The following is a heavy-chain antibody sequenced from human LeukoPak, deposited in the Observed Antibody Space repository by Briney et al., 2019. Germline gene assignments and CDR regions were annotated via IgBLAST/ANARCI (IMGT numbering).Heavy chain of an antibody. J-gene: IGHJ4*02. CDR3: ARSYCSGGSCYYFDY. CDR1: GYSISSGYY. CDR2: IYHSGST. D-gene: IGHD2-15*01. Sequence: SESLSLACAVSGYSISSGYYWGGIRQPPGKGLEWIGGIYHSGSTYYNPSLKSRVTISVDTSKIQFSLKLSSVTAADTAVYYCARSYCSGGSCYYFDYWGQGTLVTVSS. V-gene: IGHV4-38-2*01.